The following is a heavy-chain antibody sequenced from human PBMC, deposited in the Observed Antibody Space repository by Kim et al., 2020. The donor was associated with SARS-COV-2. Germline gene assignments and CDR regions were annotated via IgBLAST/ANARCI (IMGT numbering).Heavy chain of an antibody. CDR3: ARDWRIAIFGVVIMERYYFDY. V-gene: IGHV1-46*01. J-gene: IGHJ4*02. CDR1: GYTFTSFY. CDR2: INPSGGST. D-gene: IGHD3-3*01. Sequence: ASVKVSCKASGYTFTSFYMHWVRQAPGQGLEWMGVINPSGGSTSYAQKFQGRVTVTRDTSKSTVYMDLSSLRSEDTAVYYCARDWRIAIFGVVIMERYYFDYWGQGTLVTVSS.